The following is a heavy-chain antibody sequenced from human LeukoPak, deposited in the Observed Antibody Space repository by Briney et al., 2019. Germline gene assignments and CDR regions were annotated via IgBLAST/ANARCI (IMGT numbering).Heavy chain of an antibody. CDR1: GFAFSNYG. J-gene: IGHJ4*02. V-gene: IGHV3-23*01. Sequence: GGSLRLSCAASGFAFSNYGMNWVRQAPRKGLEWVSGITGSGGTTYYADSVKGRFTISRDNSKNTLYLQMNSLKNEDTAVYYCVTEVSGSFPTWGQGTLVTVSS. CDR3: VTEVSGSFPT. CDR2: ITGSGGTT. D-gene: IGHD1-26*01.